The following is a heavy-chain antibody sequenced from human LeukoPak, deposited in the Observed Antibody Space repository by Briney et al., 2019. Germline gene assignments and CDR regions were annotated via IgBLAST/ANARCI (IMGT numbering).Heavy chain of an antibody. Sequence: SETLSLTCTVSGGSISSSSYYWGWIRQPPGKGLEWIGSIYYSGSTYYNPSLKSRVTISVDTSKNQFSLKLSSVTAADTAVYYCAGGLAHRGVGYFDYWGQGTLVTVSS. J-gene: IGHJ4*02. V-gene: IGHV4-39*07. CDR1: GGSISSSSYY. D-gene: IGHD2-8*01. CDR2: IYYSGST. CDR3: AGGLAHRGVGYFDY.